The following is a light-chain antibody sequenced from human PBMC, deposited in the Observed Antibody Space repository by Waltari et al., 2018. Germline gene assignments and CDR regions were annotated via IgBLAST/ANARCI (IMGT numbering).Light chain of an antibody. J-gene: IGLJ2*01. Sequence: QSVLTQPPSASGTPGQRVTISCSGSSSNIGSNYVYCYQHLPGTAPKLLIYRNNQRPSGVPDRFSGSKSGTSASLAISGLRSEDEADYYCAAWDDSLSGQVFGGGTKLTVL. V-gene: IGLV1-47*01. CDR3: AAWDDSLSGQV. CDR1: SSNIGSNY. CDR2: RNN.